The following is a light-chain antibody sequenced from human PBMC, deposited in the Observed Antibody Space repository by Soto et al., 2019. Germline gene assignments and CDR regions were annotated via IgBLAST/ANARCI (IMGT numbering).Light chain of an antibody. CDR3: QQRSNWPYT. J-gene: IGKJ2*01. CDR1: QSVSSY. CDR2: DAS. Sequence: VLTQSPATLSLSPGEGATLSCRASQSVSSYLAWYQQEPGQAPRLLIYDASNRATGIPTRFSGSGSGTDFTLTISSLEPEEFAVYYCQQRSNWPYTFGQGTKLEIK. V-gene: IGKV3-11*01.